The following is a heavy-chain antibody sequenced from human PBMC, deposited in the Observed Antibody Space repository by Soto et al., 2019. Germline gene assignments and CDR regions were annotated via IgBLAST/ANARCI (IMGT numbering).Heavy chain of an antibody. CDR2: INAGNGIT. CDR1: GYTFTSYA. J-gene: IGHJ4*02. Sequence: QVQLVQSGAEVKKPGASVKVSCKASGYTFTSYAMHWVRQAPGQRLEWMGWINAGNGITKYSQNFQGRVTITRDTSASTAYMELSSLRSEDTAVYYCARGPGGPDGPGDYWGQGALVTVSS. CDR3: ARGPGGPDGPGDY. V-gene: IGHV1-3*01. D-gene: IGHD2-15*01.